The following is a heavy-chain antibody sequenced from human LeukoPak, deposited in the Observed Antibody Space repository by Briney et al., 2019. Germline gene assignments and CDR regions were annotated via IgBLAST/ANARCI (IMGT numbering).Heavy chain of an antibody. CDR3: AKDNRYGSGSYYYDY. V-gene: IGHV3-9*01. CDR1: GFTFDDYA. CDR2: ISWNSGSI. Sequence: GGSLRLSCAASGFTFDDYAMHWVRQAPGKGLEWVSGISWNSGSIGYADSVKGRFTISRDNAKNSLYLQMNSLRAEDTALYYCAKDNRYGSGSYYYDYWGQGTLVTVSS. J-gene: IGHJ4*02. D-gene: IGHD3-10*01.